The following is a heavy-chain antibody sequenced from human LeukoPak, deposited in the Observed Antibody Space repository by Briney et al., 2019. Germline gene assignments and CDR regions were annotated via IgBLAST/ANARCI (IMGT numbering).Heavy chain of an antibody. D-gene: IGHD3-22*01. CDR2: IYHIGST. CDR3: ARVSGYYPNYYYGMDV. CDR1: GGSISSSNW. V-gene: IGHV4-4*02. Sequence: SGTLSLTCAVSGGSISSSNWWSWVRQPPGKGLEWIGEIYHIGSTNYNPSLKSRVTISVDTSKNQFSLKLSSVTAADTAVYYCARVSGYYPNYYYGMDVWGQGTTVTVSS. J-gene: IGHJ6*02.